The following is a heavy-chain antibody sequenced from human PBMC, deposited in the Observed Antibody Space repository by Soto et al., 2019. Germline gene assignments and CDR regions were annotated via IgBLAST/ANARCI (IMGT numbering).Heavy chain of an antibody. CDR1: GFTFSSYD. CDR2: LSGSGGST. Sequence: EVQVLESGGALVQPGGSLRLSCAASGFTFSSYDMSWVRQAPGKGLEWVSGLSGSGGSTYYADSVKGRFTISRDNSKNTLYLQMNSLRAEATAVYYCAKGWGDYWGQGTLVTVSS. CDR3: AKGWGDY. J-gene: IGHJ4*02. V-gene: IGHV3-23*01. D-gene: IGHD3-16*01.